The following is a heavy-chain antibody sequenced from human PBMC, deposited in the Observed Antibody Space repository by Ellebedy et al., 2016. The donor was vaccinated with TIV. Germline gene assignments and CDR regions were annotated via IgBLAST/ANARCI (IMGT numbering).Heavy chain of an antibody. Sequence: GESLKISCAASGFTFSSYDLHWVRQAPGKGLEWVAIISYDGSNKYYADSVKDRFTISRDKSKNTLFLQMNSLRAEDTAVYYCARTYSSYSLDYWGQGTLVTVSS. CDR3: ARTYSSYSLDY. V-gene: IGHV3-30-3*01. D-gene: IGHD6-19*01. CDR2: ISYDGSNK. CDR1: GFTFSSYD. J-gene: IGHJ4*02.